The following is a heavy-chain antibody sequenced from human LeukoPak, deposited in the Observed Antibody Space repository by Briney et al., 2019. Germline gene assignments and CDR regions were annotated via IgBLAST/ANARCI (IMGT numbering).Heavy chain of an antibody. J-gene: IGHJ5*02. CDR3: ASEERLLWFGELYGVWFDP. V-gene: IGHV4-59*01. CDR2: IYYSGST. D-gene: IGHD3-10*01. CDR1: GGSISSYY. Sequence: SETLSLTCTVSGGSISSYYWSWIRQPPGKGLEWIGYIYYSGSTNYNPSLKSRVTISVDTSKNQFSLKLSSVTAADTAVYYCASEERLLWFGELYGVWFDPWGQGTLVTVSS.